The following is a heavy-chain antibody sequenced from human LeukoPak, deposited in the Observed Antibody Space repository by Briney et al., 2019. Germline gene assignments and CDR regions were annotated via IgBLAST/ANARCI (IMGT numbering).Heavy chain of an antibody. D-gene: IGHD2-2*01. V-gene: IGHV3-33*01. J-gene: IGHJ4*02. CDR1: GFTFGSYG. Sequence: GGSLRLSCAASGFTFGSYGMHWVRQAPGKGLEWVAVIWYDGSNKYYADSVKGRFTISRDNSKNTLYLQMNSLRAEDTAVYYCARDLWTDIVVVPAAPDYWGQGTLVTVSS. CDR3: ARDLWTDIVVVPAAPDY. CDR2: IWYDGSNK.